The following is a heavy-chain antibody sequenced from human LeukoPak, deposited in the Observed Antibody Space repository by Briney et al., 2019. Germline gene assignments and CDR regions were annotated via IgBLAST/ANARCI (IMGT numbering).Heavy chain of an antibody. CDR2: ISSSGSTI. J-gene: IGHJ6*02. V-gene: IGHV3-11*01. CDR1: GFTFSDYH. D-gene: IGHD3-10*01. CDR3: ASLYGSGSYYYYYYGMDV. Sequence: GGSLRLSCAASGFTFSDYHMSWIRQAPGKGLEWVSYISSSGSTIYYADSVKGRFTISRDNAKNSLYLQMNSLRAEDTAVYYCASLYGSGSYYYYYYGMDVWGQGTTVTVSS.